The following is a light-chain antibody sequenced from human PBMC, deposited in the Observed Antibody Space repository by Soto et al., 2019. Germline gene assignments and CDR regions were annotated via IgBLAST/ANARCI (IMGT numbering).Light chain of an antibody. CDR2: DAS. V-gene: IGKV1-33*01. J-gene: IGKJ5*01. Sequence: DIQMTQSAFSVAASVGDRVTTTCQAGQDINKNLIWYQQKPGKAPKLLIYDASDLETGVPSRFSGSGSGTGFTFTISSLQPEDFATYYCQQYESLPLTFGQGTRLETK. CDR1: QDINKN. CDR3: QQYESLPLT.